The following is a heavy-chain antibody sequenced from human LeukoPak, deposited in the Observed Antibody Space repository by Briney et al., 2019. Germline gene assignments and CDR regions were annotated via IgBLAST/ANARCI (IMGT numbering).Heavy chain of an antibody. V-gene: IGHV1-69*05. D-gene: IGHD4-17*01. J-gene: IGHJ4*02. CDR1: GGTFSSYA. CDR3: ARVSRGERPHYGAIDY. Sequence: SVKVSCKASGGTFSSYAISWVRQAPGQGLEWMGGIIPIFGTANYAQKFQGRVTITTDEPTSTAYMELSSLRSEDTAVYYCARVSRGERPHYGAIDYWGQGTLVTVSS. CDR2: IIPIFGTA.